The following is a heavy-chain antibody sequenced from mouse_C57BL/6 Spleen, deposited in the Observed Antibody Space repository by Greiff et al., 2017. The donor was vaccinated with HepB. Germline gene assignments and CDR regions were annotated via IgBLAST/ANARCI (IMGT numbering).Heavy chain of an antibody. CDR1: GYTFTDYY. CDR2: INPYNGGT. CDR3: ARWGDGYPTWFAY. V-gene: IGHV1-19*01. D-gene: IGHD2-3*01. Sequence: EVQLQQSGPVLVKPGASVKMSCKASGYTFTDYYMNWVKQSHGKSLEWIGVINPYNGGTSYNQKFKGKATLTVDKSSSTAYMELNSLTSEDSAVYYCARWGDGYPTWFAYWGQGTLVTVSA. J-gene: IGHJ3*01.